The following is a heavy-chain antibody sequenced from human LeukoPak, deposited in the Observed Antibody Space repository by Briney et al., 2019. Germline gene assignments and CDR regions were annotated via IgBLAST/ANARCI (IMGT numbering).Heavy chain of an antibody. Sequence: GGSLRLSCAASGFTFSSYSMHWVRQAPGKGLVWVSRIKTDEITTTYACSVKGLFTISRDNAKNSLYLQMNRLRVEDTAVYYCTRLRAALILPHQYYYMDAWGRGTSVTVSS. V-gene: IGHV3-74*01. CDR2: IKTDEITT. CDR3: TRLRAALILPHQYYYMDA. CDR1: GFTFSSYS. J-gene: IGHJ6*03. D-gene: IGHD6-6*01.